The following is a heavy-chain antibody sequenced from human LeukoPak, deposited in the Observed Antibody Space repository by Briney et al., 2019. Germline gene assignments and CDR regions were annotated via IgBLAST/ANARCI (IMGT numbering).Heavy chain of an antibody. D-gene: IGHD3/OR15-3a*01. CDR3: ATSYDMGWLIGY. Sequence: GRSLRLPCAASGFTFSSYGMNWVRQVPGQGLEWVANIKQDGSEKFYVASVKGRFTISRDNGKSSLYLQMNSLRAEDTALYYCATSYDMGWLIGYWGQGTLVTVSS. CDR2: IKQDGSEK. V-gene: IGHV3-7*03. J-gene: IGHJ4*02. CDR1: GFTFSSYG.